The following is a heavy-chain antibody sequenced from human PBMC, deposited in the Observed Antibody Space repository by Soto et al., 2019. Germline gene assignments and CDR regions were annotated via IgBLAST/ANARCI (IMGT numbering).Heavy chain of an antibody. J-gene: IGHJ4*02. CDR1: GGSFSGYY. CDR2: INHSGST. D-gene: IGHD3-22*01. Sequence: SETLSLTCAVYGGSFSGYYWSWIRQPPGKGLEWIGEINHSGSTNYNPSLKSRVTISVDTSKNQFSLKLSSVTAADTAVYYCARLGYYDSSGYYYWGQGTLVTVSS. V-gene: IGHV4-34*01. CDR3: ARLGYYDSSGYYY.